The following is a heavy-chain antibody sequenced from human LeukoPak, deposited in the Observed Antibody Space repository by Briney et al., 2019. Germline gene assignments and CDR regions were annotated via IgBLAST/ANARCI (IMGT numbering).Heavy chain of an antibody. CDR3: ARRYSSSSFDY. Sequence: SETLSLTCTVSGGSISSSSYSWGWIRQPPGKGLEWIGSIYYSGSTYYNPSLKSRVTISVDTSKNQFSLKLSSVTAADTAVYYCARRYSSSSFDYWGQGTLVTVSS. CDR1: GGSISSSSYS. V-gene: IGHV4-39*01. D-gene: IGHD6-6*01. J-gene: IGHJ4*02. CDR2: IYYSGST.